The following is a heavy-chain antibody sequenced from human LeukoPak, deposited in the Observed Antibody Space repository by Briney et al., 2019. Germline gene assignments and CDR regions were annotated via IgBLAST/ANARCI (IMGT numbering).Heavy chain of an antibody. Sequence: GGSLRLSCTASGFTFGDYAMSWVRQAPGKGLEWVSVIYSGGSTYYADSVKGRFTISRDNSKNTLYLQMNSLRAEDTAVYYCARGGVIRYFDYWGQGTLVTVSS. CDR2: IYSGGST. CDR3: ARGGVIRYFDY. CDR1: GFTFGDYA. J-gene: IGHJ4*02. V-gene: IGHV3-53*01. D-gene: IGHD2-21*01.